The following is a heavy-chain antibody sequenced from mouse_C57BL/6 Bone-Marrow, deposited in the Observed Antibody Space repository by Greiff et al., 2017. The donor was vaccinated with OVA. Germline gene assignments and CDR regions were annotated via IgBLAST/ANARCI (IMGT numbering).Heavy chain of an antibody. J-gene: IGHJ3*01. Sequence: EVKLMESGPELVKPGASVKISCKASGYSFTGYYMNWVKQSPEKSLEWIGEINPSTGGTTYNQKFKAKATLTVNKSSSTAYMQLKSLTSEDSAVYYCARRVGTWFAYWGQGTLVTVSA. CDR2: INPSTGGT. CDR3: ARRVGTWFAY. V-gene: IGHV1-42*01. CDR1: GYSFTGYY. D-gene: IGHD1-1*01.